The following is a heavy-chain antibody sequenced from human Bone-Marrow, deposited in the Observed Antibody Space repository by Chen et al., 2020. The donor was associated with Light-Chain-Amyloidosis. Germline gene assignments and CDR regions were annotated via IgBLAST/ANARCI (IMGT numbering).Heavy chain of an antibody. V-gene: IGHV5-51*01. CDR1: GYTFPNYW. D-gene: IGHD5-12*01. CDR2: IYPDDSDA. CDR3: ARRRDGYNFDY. J-gene: IGHJ4*02. Sequence: EVQLEQSGPEVKKPGESLKISCKGPGYTFPNYWIGWVRQMPWKGLEWMVVIYPDDSDARYSPSFEGQVTISADKSITTAYLQWRSLKASDTAMYYCARRRDGYNFDYWGQGTLVTVSS.